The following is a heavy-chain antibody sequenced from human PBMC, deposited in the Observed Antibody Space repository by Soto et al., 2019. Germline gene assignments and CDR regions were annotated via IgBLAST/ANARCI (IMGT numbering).Heavy chain of an antibody. CDR2: ISAYNGNT. D-gene: IGHD3-10*01. J-gene: IGHJ5*02. Sequence: QIQLVQSGAEVKKPGASVKVSCKASGYTFTSYGISWVRQAPGQGLEWMGWISAYNGNTNYAQKLQGRVTMTTDTSTSTAYMELRSLRSDDTAVYYCARAYYGSGSYYNLNWFDPWGQGTLVTVSS. CDR1: GYTFTSYG. CDR3: ARAYYGSGSYYNLNWFDP. V-gene: IGHV1-18*01.